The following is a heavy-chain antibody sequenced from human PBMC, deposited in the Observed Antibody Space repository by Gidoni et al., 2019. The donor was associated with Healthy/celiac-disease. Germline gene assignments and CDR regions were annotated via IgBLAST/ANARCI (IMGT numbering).Heavy chain of an antibody. CDR1: GGSFSGYY. Sequence: QVQLQQWGAGLLKPSETLSLTCAVYGGSFSGYYWSWIRQPPGKGLEWIGEINHSGSTNYNPSLKSRVTISVDTSKNQFSLKLSSVTAADTAVYYCARGLVTVSRNWFGPWGQGTLVTVSS. V-gene: IGHV4-34*01. J-gene: IGHJ5*02. CDR2: INHSGST. CDR3: ARGLVTVSRNWFGP. D-gene: IGHD4-17*01.